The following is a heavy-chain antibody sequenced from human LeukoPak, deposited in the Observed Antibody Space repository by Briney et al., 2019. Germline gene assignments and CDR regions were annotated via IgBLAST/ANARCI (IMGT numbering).Heavy chain of an antibody. CDR1: GFSFSRYA. J-gene: IGHJ4*02. D-gene: IGHD1-26*01. Sequence: GGSLRLSCAASGFSFSRYAMHWVRQAPGKGLEWVGRIKSKTDGGTTDYAAPVKGRFTISRDDSKNTLYLQMNSLKTEDTAVYYCTTVDSGSYSIWGQGTLVTVSS. V-gene: IGHV3-15*01. CDR3: TTVDSGSYSI. CDR2: IKSKTDGGTT.